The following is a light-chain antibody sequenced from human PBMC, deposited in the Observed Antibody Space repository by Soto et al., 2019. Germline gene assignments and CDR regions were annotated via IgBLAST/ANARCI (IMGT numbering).Light chain of an antibody. V-gene: IGLV2-11*01. CDR1: SSDVGDYNY. Sequence: QSALTQPRSVSGSPGQSVTISCTGTSSDVGDYNYVSWYQQHPGKAPKLMIYDVNKRPSGVPDRFSGSKSGNTASLTISGLQAEDEADYYCCSYAGSYTLRVFGGGTKLTVL. J-gene: IGLJ3*02. CDR3: CSYAGSYTLRV. CDR2: DVN.